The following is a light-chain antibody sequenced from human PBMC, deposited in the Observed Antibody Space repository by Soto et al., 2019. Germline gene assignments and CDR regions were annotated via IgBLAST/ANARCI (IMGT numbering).Light chain of an antibody. CDR2: DVF. Sequence: DIQMTQSPSSLSASVGDRVTITCQASQEISNYLNWYQQKPGKAPKLLIYDVFNLETGVPSRFSGSRSGTDFTFTISSLQPEDIATYYCQQYDNLPLTFGGGTKVEIK. CDR1: QEISNY. CDR3: QQYDNLPLT. V-gene: IGKV1-33*01. J-gene: IGKJ4*01.